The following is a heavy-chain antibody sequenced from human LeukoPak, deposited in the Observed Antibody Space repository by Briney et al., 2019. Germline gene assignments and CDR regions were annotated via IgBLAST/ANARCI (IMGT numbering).Heavy chain of an antibody. D-gene: IGHD2-2*02. CDR3: AKGFCRSSSCYTPFDY. CDR1: GFTFSSYA. Sequence: GGSLRLSCAASGFTFSSYAMNWVRQAPGKGLEWVSTISGSGGSTYYADSVKGRFTISRDNSKNTLYLQMNSLRAEDTAIYYCAKGFCRSSSCYTPFDYWGQGTLVTVSS. CDR2: ISGSGGST. V-gene: IGHV3-23*01. J-gene: IGHJ4*02.